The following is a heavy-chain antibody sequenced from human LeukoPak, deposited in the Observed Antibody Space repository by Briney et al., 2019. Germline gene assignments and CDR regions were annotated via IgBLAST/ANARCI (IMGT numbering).Heavy chain of an antibody. CDR2: IYYSGST. Sequence: SETLSLTCTVSGGSISSYYWSWIRQPPGKGLEWIGYIYYSGSTNYNPSPKSRVTISVDTSKNQFSLKLSSVTAADTAVYYCARGGDYGPPPARDAFDIWGQGTMVTVSS. D-gene: IGHD4/OR15-4a*01. CDR3: ARGGDYGPPPARDAFDI. J-gene: IGHJ3*02. V-gene: IGHV4-59*01. CDR1: GGSISSYY.